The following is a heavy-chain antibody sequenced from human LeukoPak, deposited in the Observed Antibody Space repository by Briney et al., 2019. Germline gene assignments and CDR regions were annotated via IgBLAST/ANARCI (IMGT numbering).Heavy chain of an antibody. CDR2: IYYSGST. V-gene: IGHV4-31*03. CDR3: ARVQNRTIFGVVLSQFDP. D-gene: IGHD3-3*01. CDR1: GGSISSGGYY. Sequence: SQTLSLTCTVSGGSISSGGYYWSWIRQHPGKGLEWIGYIYYSGSTYYNPSLKSRVTISVNTSKNQFSLKLSSVTAADTAVYYCARVQNRTIFGVVLSQFDPWGQGTLVTVSS. J-gene: IGHJ5*02.